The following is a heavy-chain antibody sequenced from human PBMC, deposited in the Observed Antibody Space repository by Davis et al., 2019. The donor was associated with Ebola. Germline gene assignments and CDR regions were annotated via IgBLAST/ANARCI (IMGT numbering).Heavy chain of an antibody. D-gene: IGHD6-6*01. CDR3: ARHPKYSSSSWFDP. CDR2: IYYSGST. J-gene: IGHJ5*02. V-gene: IGHV4-39*01. CDR1: GGSISSSSYY. Sequence: MPSETLSLTCTVSGGSISSSSYYWGWIRQPPGKGLEWIGSIYYSGSTYYNPSLKSRVTISVDTSKNQFSLKLSSVTAADTAMYYCARHPKYSSSSWFDPWGQGTLVTVSS.